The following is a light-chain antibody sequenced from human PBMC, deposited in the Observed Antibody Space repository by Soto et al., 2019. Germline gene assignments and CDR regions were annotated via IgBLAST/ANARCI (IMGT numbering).Light chain of an antibody. J-gene: IGLJ2*01. CDR3: SSYTTSSSVV. CDR2: EVN. V-gene: IGLV2-14*01. Sequence: QSVLTQPRSVSGSPGQSVTISCTGASSDVGGYNYVSWYQQEPGKAPKLMIYEVNNRPSGVSNRFSGSKSGNTASLTISGLQAEDEADYYCSSYTTSSSVVFGGGTQLTVL. CDR1: SSDVGGYNY.